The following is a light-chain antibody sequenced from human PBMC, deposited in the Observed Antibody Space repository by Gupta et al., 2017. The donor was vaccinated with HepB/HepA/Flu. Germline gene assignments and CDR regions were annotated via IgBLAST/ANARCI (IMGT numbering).Light chain of an antibody. CDR2: RNN. V-gene: IGLV1-47*01. CDR1: SSNVETNN. Sequence: QSVLTQPPSASGTPVQTVTISCSGSSSNVETNNVYWYQQLPGTAPKLLINRNNQRPSGVTDRCSGAKYGTSAATATSGRRYEDEADYYCASWDDSLSGPGVFGGGTKLTVL. J-gene: IGLJ2*01. CDR3: ASWDDSLSGPGV.